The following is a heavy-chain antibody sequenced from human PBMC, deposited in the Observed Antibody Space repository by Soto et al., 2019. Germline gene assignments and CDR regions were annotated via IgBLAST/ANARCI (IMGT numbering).Heavy chain of an antibody. D-gene: IGHD2-15*01. CDR1: SGSITSDNW. J-gene: IGHJ6*03. CDR2: IYHTGKT. Sequence: SETLSLTCIVSSGSITSDNWWSWVRQPPGKGLEWIGEIYHTGKTNYNPSPKSRATISVDKSKNQFSLKLSSVTAADTAVYYCARGVRTRYYYMDVWGKGTTVTVSS. CDR3: ARGVRTRYYYMDV. V-gene: IGHV4-4*02.